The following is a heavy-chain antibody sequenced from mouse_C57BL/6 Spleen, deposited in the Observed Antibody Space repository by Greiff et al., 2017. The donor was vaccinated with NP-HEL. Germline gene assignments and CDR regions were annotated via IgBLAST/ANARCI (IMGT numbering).Heavy chain of an antibody. Sequence: EVQLQQSGAELVKPGASVKLSCTASGFNIKDYYMHWVKQRTEQGLEWIGRIDPEDGETKYAQKFKGKATITADTSSNTAYLQLSSLTSEDTAVYYCARWGVTDWYFDVWGTGTTVTVSS. J-gene: IGHJ1*03. CDR3: ARWGVTDWYFDV. V-gene: IGHV14-2*01. D-gene: IGHD2-12*01. CDR1: GFNIKDYY. CDR2: IDPEDGET.